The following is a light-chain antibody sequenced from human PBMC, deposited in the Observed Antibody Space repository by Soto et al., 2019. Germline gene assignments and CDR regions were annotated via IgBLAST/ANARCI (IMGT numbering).Light chain of an antibody. Sequence: DIQMTQPPSPLSASVGDRVTITFQASQNINNYLNWYQQKPGRAPKLLIYDASNLEAGVPSRFRGSGSGTDFTFTISRLQPEDIATYYCQQYENLPTFGQGTRLEIK. V-gene: IGKV1-33*01. CDR3: QQYENLPT. CDR1: QNINNY. CDR2: DAS. J-gene: IGKJ5*01.